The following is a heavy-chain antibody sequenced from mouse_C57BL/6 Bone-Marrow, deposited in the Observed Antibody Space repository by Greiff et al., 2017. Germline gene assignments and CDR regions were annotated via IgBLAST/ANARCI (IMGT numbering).Heavy chain of an antibody. D-gene: IGHD2-2*01. CDR2: INYDGSST. V-gene: IGHV5-16*01. CDR1: GFTFSDYY. Sequence: EVQVVESEGGLVQPGSSMKLSCTASGFTFSDYYMAWVRQVPEKGLEWVANINYDGSSTYYLDSLKSRFIISRDNAKNILYLQMSSLKSEDTATYYCAREGYYGYDVFDYWGQGTTRTVSS. J-gene: IGHJ2*01. CDR3: AREGYYGYDVFDY.